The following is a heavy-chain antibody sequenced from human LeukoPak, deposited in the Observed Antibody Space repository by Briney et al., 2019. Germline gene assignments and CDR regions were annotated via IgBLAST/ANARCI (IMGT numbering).Heavy chain of an antibody. CDR1: EFDFSSHA. CDR2: ISGSGGST. D-gene: IGHD2-15*01. J-gene: IGHJ4*02. Sequence: PGGSLRLSCAASEFDFSSHAMSWVRQAPGKGLEWVSAISGSGGSTYYADSVKGRFTISRDNSKNTLYLQMNSLRAEDTAVYYCAKVYCSSGSCHTFDYWGQGTLVTVSS. V-gene: IGHV3-23*01. CDR3: AKVYCSSGSCHTFDY.